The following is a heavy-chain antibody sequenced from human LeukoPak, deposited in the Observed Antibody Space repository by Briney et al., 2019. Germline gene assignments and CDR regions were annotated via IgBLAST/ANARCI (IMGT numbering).Heavy chain of an antibody. CDR3: ARDEGGSTPFDY. V-gene: IGHV4-4*02. D-gene: IGHD1-26*01. Sequence: PSETLSLTCAVSGGSISSGNWWSWVRQPPGKGLEWIGEIYHSGSTNYNPSLKSRVTISVDKSKNQFSLKLSSVTAADTAVYYCARDEGGSTPFDYWGQGTLVTVSS. CDR2: IYHSGST. CDR1: GGSISSGNW. J-gene: IGHJ4*02.